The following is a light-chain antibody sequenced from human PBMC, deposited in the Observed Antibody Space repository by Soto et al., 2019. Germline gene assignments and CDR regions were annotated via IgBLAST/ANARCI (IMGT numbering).Light chain of an antibody. Sequence: QTVVTQEPSFSVSPGGTVTLTCGLSSGSVSTSYYPSWYQQTPGQAPRTLIHSTNTRSSGVPDSFSGSILGNKAALTITGAQADDESDYYCVLYMGSGIGVFGGGTKLTVL. CDR1: SGSVSTSYY. CDR3: VLYMGSGIGV. J-gene: IGLJ3*02. V-gene: IGLV8-61*01. CDR2: STN.